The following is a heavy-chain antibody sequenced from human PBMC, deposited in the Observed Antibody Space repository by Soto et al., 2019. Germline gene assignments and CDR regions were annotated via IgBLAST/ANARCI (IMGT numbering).Heavy chain of an antibody. CDR3: ARDRGYYDSSGYSHNWFDP. CDR2: ISSSGSTI. CDR1: GFTFSSYE. D-gene: IGHD3-22*01. V-gene: IGHV3-48*03. Sequence: GGSLRLSCAASGFTFSSYEMNWVRQAPGKGLEWVSYISSSGSTIYYADSVEGRFTISRDNAKNSLYLQMNSLRAEDTAVYYCARDRGYYDSSGYSHNWFDPWGQGTLVTVSS. J-gene: IGHJ5*02.